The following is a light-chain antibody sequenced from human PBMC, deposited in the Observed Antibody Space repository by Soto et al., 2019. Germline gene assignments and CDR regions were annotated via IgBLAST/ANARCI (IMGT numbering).Light chain of an antibody. CDR1: SSDVGGYNY. CDR2: EVN. V-gene: IGLV2-14*01. J-gene: IGLJ2*01. Sequence: QSVLTQPASVSGSPGQSITISCTGTSSDVGGYNYVSWYQQHPGKAPKLMIYEVNNRPSGVSNRFSGSKSGNTASLTISGRQAEDEADYYCNSYTSSSTRVFGGGTKLTVL. CDR3: NSYTSSSTRV.